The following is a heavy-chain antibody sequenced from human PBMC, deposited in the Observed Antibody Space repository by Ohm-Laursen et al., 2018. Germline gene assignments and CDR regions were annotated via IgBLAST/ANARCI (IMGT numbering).Heavy chain of an antibody. V-gene: IGHV1-18*01. CDR1: GYTFTSYG. CDR3: ARTGKYYDRSGYYYHY. Sequence: GASVKVSCKASGYTFTSYGISWVRQAPGQGLEWMGWISAYNGNTNYAQKLQGRVTMTTDTSTSTAYMELRSLRSDDTAVYYCARTGKYYDRSGYYYHYWGQGTLVTVSS. CDR2: ISAYNGNT. D-gene: IGHD3-22*01. J-gene: IGHJ4*02.